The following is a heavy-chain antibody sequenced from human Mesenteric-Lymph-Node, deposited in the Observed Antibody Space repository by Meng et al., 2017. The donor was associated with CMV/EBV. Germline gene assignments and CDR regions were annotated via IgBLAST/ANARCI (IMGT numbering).Heavy chain of an antibody. CDR3: ARQLGGSYQDYYYGMDV. CDR2: IYYSGYT. D-gene: IGHD1-26*01. V-gene: IGHV4-39*01. J-gene: IGHJ6*02. Sequence: SETLSLTCTVSGGSISSGSYYWGWIRQPPGKGLEWIGSIYYSGYTYYKPSLKSRVTISVDTSKNHFSLNLNSVTAADTAVYYCARQLGGSYQDYYYGMDVWGQGTTVTVSS. CDR1: GGSISSGSYY.